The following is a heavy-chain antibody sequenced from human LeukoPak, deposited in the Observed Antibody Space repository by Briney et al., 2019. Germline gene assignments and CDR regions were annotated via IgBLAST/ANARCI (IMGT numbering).Heavy chain of an antibody. CDR3: ARGDSVVVPAATKFDP. CDR1: GFTFSSYW. Sequence: GGSLRLSCAVSGFTFSSYWMSWVRQAPGKGLEWVANIKQDGSEKYYVDSVKGRFTISRDNAKNSLYLQMNSLRAEDTAVYYCARGDSVVVPAATKFDPWGQGTLVTVSS. D-gene: IGHD2-2*01. J-gene: IGHJ5*02. CDR2: IKQDGSEK. V-gene: IGHV3-7*01.